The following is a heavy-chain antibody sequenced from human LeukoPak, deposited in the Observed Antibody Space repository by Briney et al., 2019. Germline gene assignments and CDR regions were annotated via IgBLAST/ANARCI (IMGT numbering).Heavy chain of an antibody. D-gene: IGHD1-26*01. V-gene: IGHV4-59*01. CDR3: ARGRGYAFDI. CDR1: GGSISSYY. Sequence: KASETLSLTCTVSGGSISSYYWSWLRQPPGKGLEWIGYIYYSGSTNYNPSLKSRVTISVGTSKNQFSLKLSSVTAADTAVYYCARGRGYAFDIWGQGTMVTVSS. CDR2: IYYSGST. J-gene: IGHJ3*02.